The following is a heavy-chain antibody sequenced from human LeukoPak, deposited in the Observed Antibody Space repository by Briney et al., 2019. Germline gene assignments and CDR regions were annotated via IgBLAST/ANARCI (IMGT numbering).Heavy chain of an antibody. D-gene: IGHD6-19*01. J-gene: IGHJ4*02. CDR3: ARGGWSHDY. Sequence: PSETLSLTCTVFGGSMSGFHWSWIRQPPGKGLEWIGYIYYSGNTNYNASLKSRVTISVDTSKNEFSLKLSSVTAADTAVYYCARGGWSHDYWGQGTLVTVSS. CDR1: GGSMSGFH. CDR2: IYYSGNT. V-gene: IGHV4-59*01.